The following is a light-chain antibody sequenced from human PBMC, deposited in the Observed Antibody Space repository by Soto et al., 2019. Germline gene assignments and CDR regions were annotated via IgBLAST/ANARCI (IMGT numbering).Light chain of an antibody. Sequence: EIVLTQSPGTLCLSPGERATLSCRASQSVSSSYLAWYQQKPGQAPRLLIYGASSRATGIPDRFSGSGSETDFTLTISRLEPEDFALYYCQQYGSSAPITFGQGTQLEI. CDR3: QQYGSSAPIT. V-gene: IGKV3-20*01. CDR1: QSVSSSY. CDR2: GAS. J-gene: IGKJ5*01.